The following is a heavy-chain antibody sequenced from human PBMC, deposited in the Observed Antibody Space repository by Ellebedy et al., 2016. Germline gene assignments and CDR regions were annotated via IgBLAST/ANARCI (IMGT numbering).Heavy chain of an antibody. CDR1: GFTVSSNY. D-gene: IGHD4-17*01. Sequence: GGSLRLSCAASGFTVSSNYMSWVRQAPGKGLEWVSVIYSGGSTYYADSVKGRFTISRDNSKNTPYLQMNSLRAEDTAVYYCARGHMTTVTTKMVDDWFDPWGQGTLVTVSS. CDR3: ARGHMTTVTTKMVDDWFDP. CDR2: IYSGGST. J-gene: IGHJ5*02. V-gene: IGHV3-66*01.